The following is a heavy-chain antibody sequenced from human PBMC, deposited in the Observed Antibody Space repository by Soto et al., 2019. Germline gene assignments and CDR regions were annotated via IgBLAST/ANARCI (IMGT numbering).Heavy chain of an antibody. CDR3: AREGLGIAVAGTGFDY. J-gene: IGHJ4*02. V-gene: IGHV3-74*01. Sequence: GGSLRLSCAASGFTFSSYWMHWVRQAPGKGLVWVSRINSDGSSTSYADSVKGRFTISRDNAKNTLYLQMNSLRAEDTAVYYCAREGLGIAVAGTGFDYWGQGTLVTVSS. CDR1: GFTFSSYW. CDR2: INSDGSST. D-gene: IGHD6-19*01.